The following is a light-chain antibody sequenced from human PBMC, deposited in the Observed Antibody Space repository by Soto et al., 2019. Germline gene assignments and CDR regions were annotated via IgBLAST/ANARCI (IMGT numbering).Light chain of an antibody. J-gene: IGKJ2*01. CDR1: QSVSSY. V-gene: IGKV3-11*01. CDR3: QQSSNWPPYT. CDR2: DAS. Sequence: ESVLTQSPATLSLSPGERATLSCRASQSVSSYLAWYQQKPGQAPRLLIYDASNRATGIPARFSGSGSGTDFTLTISSLEPEDFAVYYCQQSSNWPPYTFGQGTKLEIK.